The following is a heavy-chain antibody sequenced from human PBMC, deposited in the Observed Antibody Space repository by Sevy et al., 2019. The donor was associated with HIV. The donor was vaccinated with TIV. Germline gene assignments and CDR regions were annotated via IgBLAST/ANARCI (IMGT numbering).Heavy chain of an antibody. J-gene: IGHJ5*02. CDR2: IYYTGST. CDR3: ARAPPVRSGDDALNWFDP. Sequence: SETLSLTCTVFGGSISAYYWSWIRQSPEKGLQYIGYIYYTGSTNYNPSLKSRVTISADTSKNQFSLRLTSVTAADTAIYYCARAPPVRSGDDALNWFDPWGQGTLVTVSS. D-gene: IGHD5-12*01. CDR1: GGSISAYY. V-gene: IGHV4-59*13.